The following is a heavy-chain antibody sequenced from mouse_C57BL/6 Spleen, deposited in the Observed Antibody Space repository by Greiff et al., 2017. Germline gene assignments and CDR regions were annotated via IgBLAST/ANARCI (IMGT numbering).Heavy chain of an antibody. Sequence: VQLQQSGPELVKPGASVKISCKASGYSFTDYNMNWVKQSNGKSLEWIGVINPNYGTTSYNQKFKGKATLTVDQSSSTAYVQLNSRTSEDSAGYYCARSRDSSSQAWFAYWGQGTLVTVSA. V-gene: IGHV1-39*01. CDR2: INPNYGTT. CDR3: ARSRDSSSQAWFAY. J-gene: IGHJ3*01. CDR1: GYSFTDYN. D-gene: IGHD1-1*01.